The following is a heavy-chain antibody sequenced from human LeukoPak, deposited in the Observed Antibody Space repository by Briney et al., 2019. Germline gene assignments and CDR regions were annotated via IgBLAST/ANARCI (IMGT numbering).Heavy chain of an antibody. CDR3: ARDNYGGIFAS. CDR2: ISDTVRDT. D-gene: IGHD4-17*01. J-gene: IGHJ4*02. V-gene: IGHV3-23*01. Sequence: GGSLRLSCVASGFTFSSCAMSWVRLAPGKGLEWVSHISDTVRDTWYANSVKGRFIISRDNSRDTVYLQMSSLRPEDTALYFCARDNYGGIFASWGQGTLVTVSS. CDR1: GFTFSSCA.